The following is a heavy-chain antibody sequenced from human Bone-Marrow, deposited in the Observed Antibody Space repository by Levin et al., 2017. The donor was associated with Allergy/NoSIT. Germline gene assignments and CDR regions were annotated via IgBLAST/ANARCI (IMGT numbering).Heavy chain of an antibody. V-gene: IGHV3-30-3*01. Sequence: GESLKISCAASGFTFTNYAMHWVRQAPGKGLEWVAVILYDGSKKYYADSVKGRFSISRDNSKNTVYLQMNSLRAEDTAVYYCARDRTYYDILTDFDYWGQGTLVTVSS. CDR2: ILYDGSKK. CDR3: ARDRTYYDILTDFDY. D-gene: IGHD3-9*01. J-gene: IGHJ4*02. CDR1: GFTFTNYA.